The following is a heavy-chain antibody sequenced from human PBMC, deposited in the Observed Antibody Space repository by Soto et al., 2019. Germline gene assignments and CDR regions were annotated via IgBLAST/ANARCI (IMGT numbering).Heavy chain of an antibody. CDR2: IKGNADGGTT. J-gene: IGHJ4*02. V-gene: IGHV3-15*01. CDR3: TLLAYCGGDCYSTGDYFDY. D-gene: IGHD2-21*02. CDR1: GFTFNNAW. Sequence: PGGSLRLSCAASGFTFNNAWMSWVRQAPGKGLEYVGRIKGNADGGTTDYAAPVKGRFTISRDDSKNTLYLHMGNLKTEDAAVYYCTLLAYCGGDCYSTGDYFDYWGQGTLVTVSS.